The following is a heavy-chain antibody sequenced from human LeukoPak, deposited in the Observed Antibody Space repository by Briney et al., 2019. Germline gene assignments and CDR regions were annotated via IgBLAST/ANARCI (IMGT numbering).Heavy chain of an antibody. D-gene: IGHD5-18*01. CDR2: IYPGDSDT. Sequence: GESLKISCKGSGYSFTSYWIGWVRQMPGKGLEWMGIIYPGDSDTRYSPSFQGQVTISADKSISTAYLQWSSLKASDTAMYCCARLSMVTRNDFDIWGQGTMVTVSS. CDR1: GYSFTSYW. CDR3: ARLSMVTRNDFDI. V-gene: IGHV5-51*01. J-gene: IGHJ3*02.